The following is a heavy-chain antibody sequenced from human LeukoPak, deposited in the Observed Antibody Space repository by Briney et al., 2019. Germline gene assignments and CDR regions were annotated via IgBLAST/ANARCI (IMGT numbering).Heavy chain of an antibody. D-gene: IGHD5-12*01. Sequence: AGGSLRLSCAASGFTFSSYGMHWVRQAPGKGLEWVAVIWYDGSNKYYADSVKGRFTISRDNSKNTLYLQMNSLRAEDTAVYYCARHMKYSGYDYSDYWGQGTLVTVSS. CDR3: ARHMKYSGYDYSDY. J-gene: IGHJ4*02. CDR1: GFTFSSYG. CDR2: IWYDGSNK. V-gene: IGHV3-33*01.